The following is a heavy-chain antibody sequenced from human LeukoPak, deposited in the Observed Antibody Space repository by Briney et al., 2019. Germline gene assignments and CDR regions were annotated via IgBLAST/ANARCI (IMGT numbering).Heavy chain of an antibody. CDR3: ARSESHYGDLPFDC. D-gene: IGHD4-17*01. Sequence: ASVKVSCKASGYTFTSYAMHWVRQAPGQRLEWMGWINAGNGKTKYSQKFQGRVTITRDTSASTAYMELSSLRSEDMAVYYWARSESHYGDLPFDCWGQGTLVTVSS. CDR1: GYTFTSYA. CDR2: INAGNGKT. J-gene: IGHJ4*02. V-gene: IGHV1-3*01.